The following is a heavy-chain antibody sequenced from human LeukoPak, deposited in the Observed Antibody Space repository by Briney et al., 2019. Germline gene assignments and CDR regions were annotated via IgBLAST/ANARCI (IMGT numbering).Heavy chain of an antibody. D-gene: IGHD4-23*01. J-gene: IGHJ4*02. CDR2: IYSSGST. V-gene: IGHV4-4*07. CDR1: GGSINSYY. Sequence: SETLSLTCTVSGGSINSYYWSWIRQPAGKGLEWIGRIYSSGSTNYNPSLKSRVSISVDTSKNHFSLKLTSVTAADTAVYYCARGGKATVVTMWGQGILVTVSS. CDR3: ARGGKATVVTM.